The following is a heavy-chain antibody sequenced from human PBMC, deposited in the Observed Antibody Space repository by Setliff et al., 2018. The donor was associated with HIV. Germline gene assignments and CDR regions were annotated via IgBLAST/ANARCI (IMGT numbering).Heavy chain of an antibody. Sequence: GGSLRLSCAASGLTFSTFSMSWVRQAPGKGLEWVSSITSRSADIYDADSVRGRFTISRDNARNSRVLQMNSLRADDTAVYYCARVRPLGYCSTGACPPDYWGQGTLVTVSS. CDR2: ITSRSADI. CDR3: ARVRPLGYCSTGACPPDY. CDR1: GLTFSTFS. D-gene: IGHD2-8*01. V-gene: IGHV3-21*01. J-gene: IGHJ4*02.